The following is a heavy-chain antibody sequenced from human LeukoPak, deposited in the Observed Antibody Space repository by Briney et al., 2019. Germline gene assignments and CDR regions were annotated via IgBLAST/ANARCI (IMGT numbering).Heavy chain of an antibody. D-gene: IGHD1-26*01. CDR1: GFTFSSYG. J-gene: IGHJ4*02. V-gene: IGHV3-30*02. Sequence: GGSLRLSCATSGFTFSSYGMHLVRQAPRKGLEWVAFIRYDGSNKYYADSVNGRFTISRDNSKNTLYLQMNSLGAEDTAVYYCAKDGPGATYPQWFDYWGQGTLVTVSS. CDR3: AKDGPGATYPQWFDY. CDR2: IRYDGSNK.